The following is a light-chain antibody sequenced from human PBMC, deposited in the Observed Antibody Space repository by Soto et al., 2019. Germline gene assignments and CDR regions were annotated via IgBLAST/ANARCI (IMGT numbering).Light chain of an antibody. J-gene: IGKJ4*01. V-gene: IGKV3-20*01. Sequence: EIVLTQSPGTLSLSPGARATLSCRASQSVSSSNLAWYQQKPGQAPRLLIYGASSRATGIPDRFSGSGSGTDFTLTISRLEPEDFAVYYCQQYGVSHGPLGGGTKVDIK. CDR2: GAS. CDR1: QSVSSSN. CDR3: QQYGVSHGP.